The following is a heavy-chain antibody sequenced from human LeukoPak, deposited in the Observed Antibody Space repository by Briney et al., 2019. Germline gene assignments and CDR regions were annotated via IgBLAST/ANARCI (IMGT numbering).Heavy chain of an antibody. CDR1: GFTFTGYA. CDR3: AKRADSSAHSFDY. V-gene: IGHV3-23*01. J-gene: IGHJ4*02. CDR2: ISDSGGST. D-gene: IGHD3-22*01. Sequence: GGSLRLSCAASGFTFTGYAMSWVRQPPGKGLEWVAGISDSGGSTNYADSVKGRFTISRDNAKNSLYLQMDSLRVEDTAVYYCAKRADSSAHSFDYWGQGTLVTVSS.